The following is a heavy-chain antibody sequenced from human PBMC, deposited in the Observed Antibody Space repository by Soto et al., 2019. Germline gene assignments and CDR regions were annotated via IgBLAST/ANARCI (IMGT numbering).Heavy chain of an antibody. CDR1: GYTFTNYG. V-gene: IGHV1-18*01. CDR3: ARDDSGFSGSHYIDYFNY. Sequence: ASVKVSCKASGYTFTNYGISWVRQAPGQGLEWMGWINTGNGNTYYSEQFQGRVTFTRDTSAGTVYMQLSSLTSEDTAVYYCARDDSGFSGSHYIDYFNYWGQGALVTVSS. J-gene: IGHJ4*02. CDR2: INTGNGNT. D-gene: IGHD1-26*01.